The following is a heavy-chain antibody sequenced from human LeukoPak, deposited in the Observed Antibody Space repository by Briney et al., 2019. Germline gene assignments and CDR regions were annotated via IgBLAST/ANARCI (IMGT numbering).Heavy chain of an antibody. CDR1: GGTFSNYA. J-gene: IGHJ6*03. V-gene: IGHV1-2*02. CDR2: INPNSGGT. Sequence: ASVKVSWKASGGTFSNYAISWVRQAPGQGLEWMGWINPNSGGTNYAQKFQGRVTMTRDTSISTAYMELSRLRSDDTAVYYCARVGYSSSWDYYYYYMDVWGKGTTVTVSS. D-gene: IGHD6-6*01. CDR3: ARVGYSSSWDYYYYYMDV.